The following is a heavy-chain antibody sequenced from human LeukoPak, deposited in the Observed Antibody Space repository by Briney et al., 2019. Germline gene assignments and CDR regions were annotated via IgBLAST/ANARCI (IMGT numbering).Heavy chain of an antibody. V-gene: IGHV1-46*01. CDR1: GYTFSSYY. Sequence: ASVKVSCKASGYTFSSYYMHWVRQAPGQGLEWMGLINPSGGSTSYAQKFQGRATMTRDTSTSTVYMELSSLRSEDTAVYYCARDGYGSGSYYKLDNDYWGQGTLVTVSS. J-gene: IGHJ4*02. CDR2: INPSGGST. D-gene: IGHD3-10*01. CDR3: ARDGYGSGSYYKLDNDY.